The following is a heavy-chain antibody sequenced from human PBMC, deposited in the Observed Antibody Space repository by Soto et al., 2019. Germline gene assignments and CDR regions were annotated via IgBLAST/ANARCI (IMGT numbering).Heavy chain of an antibody. CDR3: ARTYYYDSSGYINWFDP. CDR1: GGSISSGGYY. Sequence: TSETLSLTCTVSGGSISSGGYYWSWIRQHPGKGLEWIGYIYYSGSTYYNPSLKSRVTISVDTSKNQFSLKLSSVTAADTAVYYCARTYYYDSSGYINWFDPWGQGTLVTVSS. D-gene: IGHD3-22*01. CDR2: IYYSGST. J-gene: IGHJ5*02. V-gene: IGHV4-31*02.